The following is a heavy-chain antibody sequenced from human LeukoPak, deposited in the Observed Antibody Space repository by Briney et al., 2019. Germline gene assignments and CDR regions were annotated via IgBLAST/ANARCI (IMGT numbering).Heavy chain of an antibody. V-gene: IGHV4-59*08. CDR3: ATLRGASTAVFDS. J-gene: IGHJ4*02. Sequence: SETLSLTCTVSGGSISYDYWSWIRQSPGKRLEWIGYIYYSGATNYSPSLKSRVSISVDTSKNQFSLKLSSVTAADTALYYCATLRGASTAVFDSWGQGALVTVSS. D-gene: IGHD2-21*02. CDR2: IYYSGAT. CDR1: GGSISYDY.